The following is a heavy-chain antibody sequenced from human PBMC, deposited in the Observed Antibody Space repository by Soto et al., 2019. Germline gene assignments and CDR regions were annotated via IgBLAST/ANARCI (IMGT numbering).Heavy chain of an antibody. CDR1: GGSFSGYC. Sequence: PSETLSLTCAVYGGSFSGYCWSWIRQHPGKGLEWIGYIYYSGSTYYNPSLKSRVTISVDTSKNQFSLKLSSVTAADTAVYYCARSSRTAYNWFDPWGQGTLVTVSS. D-gene: IGHD3-10*01. V-gene: IGHV4-31*11. J-gene: IGHJ5*02. CDR2: IYYSGST. CDR3: ARSSRTAYNWFDP.